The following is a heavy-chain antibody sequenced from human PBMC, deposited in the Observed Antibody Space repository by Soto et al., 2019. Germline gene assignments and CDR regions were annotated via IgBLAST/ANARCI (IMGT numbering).Heavy chain of an antibody. Sequence: QVHLVQSGAEVKKPGASVKVSCKGSGYAFTTYGSTWVRQAPGQGLEWMGWISAHNGNTNYAQKLQDRVTVTRDTSTSTAYMELRSLRSDGTAVYYCARGRYGDYWGQGALVTVSS. J-gene: IGHJ4*02. CDR2: ISAHNGNT. CDR3: ARGRYGDY. D-gene: IGHD1-1*01. V-gene: IGHV1-18*01. CDR1: GYAFTTYG.